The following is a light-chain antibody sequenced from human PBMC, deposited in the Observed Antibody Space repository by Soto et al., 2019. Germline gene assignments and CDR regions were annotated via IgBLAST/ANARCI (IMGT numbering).Light chain of an antibody. Sequence: QSVLTQPASVSGYPGQSITISCTGTSSDVGGNKYVSWYQQYPGKAHKLMIFEVSKRPSGVSNRFSGSKSGKTASLTISGLQTADEADYYCTSYTTSSTYVFGTGTKVTVL. CDR2: EVS. CDR1: SSDVGGNKY. J-gene: IGLJ1*01. CDR3: TSYTTSSTYV. V-gene: IGLV2-14*01.